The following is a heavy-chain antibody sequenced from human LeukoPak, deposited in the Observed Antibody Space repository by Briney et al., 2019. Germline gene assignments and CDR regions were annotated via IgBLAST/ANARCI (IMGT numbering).Heavy chain of an antibody. Sequence: PSETLSLTCTVSGYSISSGYYWGWIRQPPGKGLEWIGSIYHSGSTYYNPSLKSRVTISVDTSKNQFSLKLSSVTAADTAVCYCARDGPDSSGYYWYYWGQGTLVTVSS. V-gene: IGHV4-38-2*02. J-gene: IGHJ4*02. CDR3: ARDGPDSSGYYWYY. CDR1: GYSISSGYY. CDR2: IYHSGST. D-gene: IGHD3-22*01.